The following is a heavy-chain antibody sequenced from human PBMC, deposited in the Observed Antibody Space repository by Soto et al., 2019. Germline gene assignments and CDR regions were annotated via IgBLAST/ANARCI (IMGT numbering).Heavy chain of an antibody. CDR3: ASQGEDSSSWLLDY. CDR1: GGTFSSYA. V-gene: IGHV1-69*06. J-gene: IGHJ4*02. CDR2: IIPIFGTA. D-gene: IGHD6-13*01. Sequence: SVKVSCKASGGTFSSYAISWVRQAPGQGLEWMGGIIPIFGTANYAQKFQGRVTITADKSTSTAYMELSSLRSEDTAVYYCASQGEDSSSWLLDYWGQGTLVTVSS.